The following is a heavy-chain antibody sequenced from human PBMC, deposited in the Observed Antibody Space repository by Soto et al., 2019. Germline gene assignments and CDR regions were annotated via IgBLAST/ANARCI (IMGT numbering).Heavy chain of an antibody. D-gene: IGHD5-12*01. V-gene: IGHV1-69*13. Sequence: SVKVSCKASGGTFSSYAVSWVRQAPGQGLEWMGGIIPIFGTANYAQKFQGRVTITADESTSTAYMELSSLRSEDTAVYYCARVEYSGYDSYFDYWGQGTLVTVSS. J-gene: IGHJ4*02. CDR2: IIPIFGTA. CDR3: ARVEYSGYDSYFDY. CDR1: GGTFSSYA.